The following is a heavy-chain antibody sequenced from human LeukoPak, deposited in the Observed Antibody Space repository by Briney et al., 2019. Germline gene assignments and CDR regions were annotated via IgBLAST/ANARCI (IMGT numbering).Heavy chain of an antibody. CDR3: ASLKWSYYFDY. Sequence: GGSLRLSCAASGFTFSSYSMNWVRQAPGKGLEWVSSISSSSSYIYYADSVKGRFTISRDNAKNSLYLQMNSLRVEDTAVYYCASLKWSYYFDYWGQGTLVTVSS. V-gene: IGHV3-21*01. CDR1: GFTFSSYS. CDR2: ISSSSSYI. D-gene: IGHD2-15*01. J-gene: IGHJ4*02.